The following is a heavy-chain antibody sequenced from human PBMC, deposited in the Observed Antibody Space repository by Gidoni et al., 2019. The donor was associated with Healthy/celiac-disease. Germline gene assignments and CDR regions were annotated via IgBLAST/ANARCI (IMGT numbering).Heavy chain of an antibody. CDR1: GFTFSAHS. CDR2: TRNKANSYTT. V-gene: IGHV3-72*01. Sequence: EVQLVESGGGLVKHGGSLRLSCAAAGFTFSAHSMYWVRQAPGKGLEWVGRTRNKANSYTTEYAASVKGRFTISRDDSKNSLYLQMNSLKTEDTAVYYCARAPRPDYGMDVWGQGTTVTVSS. J-gene: IGHJ6*02. CDR3: ARAPRPDYGMDV.